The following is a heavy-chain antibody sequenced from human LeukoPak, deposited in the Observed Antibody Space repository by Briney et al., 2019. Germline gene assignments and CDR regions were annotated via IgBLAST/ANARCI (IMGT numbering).Heavy chain of an antibody. CDR3: ARDHTAPTIIWDC. CDR2: INQDGSEM. D-gene: IGHD3/OR15-3a*01. J-gene: IGHJ4*02. V-gene: IGHV3-7*01. CDR1: GFSFRSHW. Sequence: GGSLRLSCETSGFSFRSHWMSWVRQAPGKGLEWVANINQDGSEMHYVDSVKGRITVSRGNTKNSMYLQMNSLRAEDTAVYYCARDHTAPTIIWDCWGQGTLVTVSS.